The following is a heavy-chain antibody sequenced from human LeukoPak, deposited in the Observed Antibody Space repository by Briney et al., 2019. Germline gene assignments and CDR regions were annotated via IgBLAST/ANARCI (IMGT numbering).Heavy chain of an antibody. J-gene: IGHJ4*02. CDR1: GYSFTYYW. D-gene: IGHD6-13*01. CDR2: IYPGDSDT. CDR3: ARQDGSSWYYFDY. Sequence: GESLKISCKGSGYSFTYYWIGWVRQMPGKGLEWMGIIYPGDSDTRYSPSFRGQVTISVDKSISTAYLQWSSLKASDSAMYYCARQDGSSWYYFDYWGQGTLVTVSS. V-gene: IGHV5-51*01.